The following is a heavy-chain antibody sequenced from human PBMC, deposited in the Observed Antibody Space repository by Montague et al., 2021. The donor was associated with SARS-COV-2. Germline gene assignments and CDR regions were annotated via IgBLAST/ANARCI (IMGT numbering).Heavy chain of an antibody. D-gene: IGHD3-10*01. CDR2: IYHTGDT. CDR1: GASISAYY. Sequence: SETLSLTCAVSGASISAYYWSWIRQSPGRGLEWIGYIYHTGDTDYNPPLKSRLTMSADTSKNQFSLRLNYVTPADTAIYYCARGGSGRDYFDYWGQGTLVTVSS. V-gene: IGHV4-59*01. CDR3: ARGGSGRDYFDY. J-gene: IGHJ4*02.